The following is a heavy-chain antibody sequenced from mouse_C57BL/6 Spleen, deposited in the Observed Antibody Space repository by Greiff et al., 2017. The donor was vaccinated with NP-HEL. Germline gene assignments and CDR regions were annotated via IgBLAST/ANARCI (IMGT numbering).Heavy chain of an antibody. V-gene: IGHV5-4*01. D-gene: IGHD2-2*01. CDR2: ISDGGSYT. CDR3: ARDQDYGYDRFAY. J-gene: IGHJ3*01. CDR1: GFTFSSYA. Sequence: EVMLVESGGGLVKPGGSLKLSCAASGFTFSSYAMSWVRQTPEKRLEWVATISDGGSYTYYPDNVKGRFTISRDNAKNNLYLQMSHLKSEDTAMYYCARDQDYGYDRFAYWGQGTLVTVSA.